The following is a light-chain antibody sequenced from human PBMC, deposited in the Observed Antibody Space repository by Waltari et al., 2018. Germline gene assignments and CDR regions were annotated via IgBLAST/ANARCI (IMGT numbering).Light chain of an antibody. CDR1: KLGDKY. Sequence: SYELTQPPSVSVSPGQTASITCSGDKLGDKYACWYQQKPGQSPGLVIYQDSKRPSGIPERVSGSNSGNTATLTISGTQAMDEADYYCQAWDSSIVVFGGGTKLTVL. CDR3: QAWDSSIVV. J-gene: IGLJ2*01. V-gene: IGLV3-1*01. CDR2: QDS.